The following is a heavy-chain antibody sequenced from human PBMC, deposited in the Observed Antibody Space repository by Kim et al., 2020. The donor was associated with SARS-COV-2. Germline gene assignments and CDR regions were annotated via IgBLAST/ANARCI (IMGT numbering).Heavy chain of an antibody. D-gene: IGHD5-12*01. V-gene: IGHV3-21*01. CDR3: ARDHSSGYGGY. CDR2: YI. J-gene: IGHJ4*02. Sequence: YIYDAGSVKGRFLISRDNAKSSLYLQMNSLRPEDTAVYYCARDHSSGYGGYWGQGTLVTVSS.